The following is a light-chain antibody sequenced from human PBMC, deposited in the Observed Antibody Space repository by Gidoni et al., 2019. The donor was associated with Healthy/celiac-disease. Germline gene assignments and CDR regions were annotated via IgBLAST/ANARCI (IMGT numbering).Light chain of an antibody. J-gene: IGKJ4*01. Sequence: DIVMTQSPDSLAVSLGERATINCKSSQSVLYSSNNKNYLAWYQQKPGQPPKLPIYWASTRESGVPDRFIGSGSGTDFALTIGSLQAEDVAVYYCQQYYSTPLTFGGGTKVEIK. CDR3: QQYYSTPLT. V-gene: IGKV4-1*01. CDR2: WAS. CDR1: QSVLYSSNNKNY.